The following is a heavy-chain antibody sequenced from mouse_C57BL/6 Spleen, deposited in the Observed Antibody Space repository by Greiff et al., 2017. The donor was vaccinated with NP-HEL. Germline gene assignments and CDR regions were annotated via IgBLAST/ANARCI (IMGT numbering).Heavy chain of an antibody. D-gene: IGHD2-4*01. CDR2: ISDGGSYT. J-gene: IGHJ4*01. V-gene: IGHV5-4*01. CDR1: GFTFSSYA. Sequence: DVKLVESGGGLVKPGGSLKLSCAASGFTFSSYAMSWVRQTPGKRLEWVATISDGGSYTYYPDNVKGRFTISRDNAKNNLYLQMSHLKSEDTAMYYCARDKLYDYDDYYAMDYWGQGTSVTVSS. CDR3: ARDKLYDYDDYYAMDY.